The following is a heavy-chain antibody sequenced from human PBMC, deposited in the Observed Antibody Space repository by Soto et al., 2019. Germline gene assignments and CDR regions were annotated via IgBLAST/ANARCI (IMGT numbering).Heavy chain of an antibody. D-gene: IGHD1-7*01. CDR2: IFYSGST. CDR3: AREANWNYELGNYFDY. V-gene: IGHV4-30-4*01. Sequence: SETLSLTCSVSGGSISSGDYYWSWIRQPPGKSLEWIGYIFYSGSTYYNPSLESRVTISVDTSENQFSLKLRSVTAADTAVYYCAREANWNYELGNYFDYWGQGTLVNVSS. CDR1: GGSISSGDYY. J-gene: IGHJ4*02.